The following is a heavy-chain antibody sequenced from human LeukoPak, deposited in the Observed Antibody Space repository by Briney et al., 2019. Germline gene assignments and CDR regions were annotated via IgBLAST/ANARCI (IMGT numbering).Heavy chain of an antibody. D-gene: IGHD1-26*01. CDR2: INSDGSST. CDR1: GFTFSSYW. V-gene: IGHV3-74*01. CDR3: TRDSSPPYYHYFDY. J-gene: IGHJ4*02. Sequence: PGGSLRLSCAASGFTFSSYWMHWVRQAPGKGLVWVSRINSDGSSTSYADSVKGRSTISRDNAKNTLYLQMNSLRAEDTAVYYCTRDSSPPYYHYFDYWGQGTLVTVSS.